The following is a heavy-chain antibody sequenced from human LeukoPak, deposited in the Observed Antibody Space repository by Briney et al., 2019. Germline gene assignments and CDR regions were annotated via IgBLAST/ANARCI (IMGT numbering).Heavy chain of an antibody. V-gene: IGHV3-23*01. CDR3: AKGGYEPSDWFDP. CDR2: ISGSGGST. CDR1: GFSFSTYA. Sequence: GGSLRLSCAASGFSFSTYAMSWVRQAPGKGLEWVSAISGSGGSTYYADSVKGRFTISRDNSKNTLYLQMNSLRAEDTAVYYCAKGGYEPSDWFDPWGQGTLVTVSS. J-gene: IGHJ5*02. D-gene: IGHD5-18*01.